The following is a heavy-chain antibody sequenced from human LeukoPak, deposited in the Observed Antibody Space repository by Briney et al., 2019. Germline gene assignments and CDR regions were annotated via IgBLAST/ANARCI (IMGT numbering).Heavy chain of an antibody. V-gene: IGHV1-2*06. CDR1: GSTFTGYY. Sequence: GASVKVSCKASGSTFTGYYMHWVRQAPGQGLEWMGRINPNSGGTNYAQKFQGRVTMTRDTSISTAYMELSRLRSDDTAVYYCARARGDIVVVPAAMGPYYFDYWGQGTLVTVSS. CDR3: ARARGDIVVVPAAMGPYYFDY. CDR2: INPNSGGT. J-gene: IGHJ4*02. D-gene: IGHD2-2*01.